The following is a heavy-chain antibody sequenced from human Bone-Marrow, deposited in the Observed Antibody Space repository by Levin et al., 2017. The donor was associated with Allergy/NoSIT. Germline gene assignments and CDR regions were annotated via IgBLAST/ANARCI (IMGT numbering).Heavy chain of an antibody. Sequence: SLKISCAASGFTFRKYAMHWVRQVPGKGLEWVSGVDWKSGIIGYADSVEGRFTISRDNAENSLHLQMNSLRTEDTAFYFCAKDVGRGGQYDGGGALDSWGQGILVTVS. D-gene: IGHD4-11*01. CDR3: AKDVGRGGQYDGGGALDS. CDR1: GFTFRKYA. V-gene: IGHV3-9*01. CDR2: VDWKSGII. J-gene: IGHJ4*02.